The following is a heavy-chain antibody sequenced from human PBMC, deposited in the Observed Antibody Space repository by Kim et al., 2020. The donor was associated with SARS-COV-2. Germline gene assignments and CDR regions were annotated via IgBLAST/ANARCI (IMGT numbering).Heavy chain of an antibody. CDR2: MNPNSGNT. Sequence: ASVKVSCKASGYTFTSYDINWVRQATGQGLEWMGWMNPNSGNTGYAQKFQGRVTMTRNTSISTAYMELSSLRSEDTAVYYCAREGIAAAGVGRGELLYYMDVWGKGTTVTVSS. CDR1: GYTFTSYD. CDR3: AREGIAAAGVGRGELLYYMDV. D-gene: IGHD6-13*01. V-gene: IGHV1-8*01. J-gene: IGHJ6*03.